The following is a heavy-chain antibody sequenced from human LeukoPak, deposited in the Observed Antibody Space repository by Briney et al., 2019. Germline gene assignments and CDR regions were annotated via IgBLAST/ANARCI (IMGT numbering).Heavy chain of an antibody. CDR2: IYYSGST. J-gene: IGHJ4*02. Sequence: SETLSLTCTVSGGSISSSSYYWGWIRQPPGKGLEWIGSIYYSGSTYYNPSLKSRITISVNTTKNQFSQKLRYVAAANTAWYYCAXLGPVWVQGEDYWGQGTLVTVSS. D-gene: IGHD3-10*01. CDR3: AXLGPVWVQGEDY. V-gene: IGHV4-39*01. CDR1: GGSISSSSYY.